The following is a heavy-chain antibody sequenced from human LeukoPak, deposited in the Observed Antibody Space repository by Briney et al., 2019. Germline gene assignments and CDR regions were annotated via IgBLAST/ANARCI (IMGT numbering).Heavy chain of an antibody. J-gene: IGHJ3*02. CDR1: GYTFTSYG. D-gene: IGHD2-8*01. Sequence: ASVKVSCKASGYTFTSYGISWVRQAPGQGLEWMGWISAYNGNTNYAQKLQGRVTMTTDTSTSTAYMELRSPRSDDTAVYYCARVSMVWDAFDIWGQGTMVTVSS. V-gene: IGHV1-18*01. CDR2: ISAYNGNT. CDR3: ARVSMVWDAFDI.